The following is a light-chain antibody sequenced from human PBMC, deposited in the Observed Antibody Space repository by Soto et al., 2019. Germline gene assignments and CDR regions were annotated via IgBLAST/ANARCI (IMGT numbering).Light chain of an antibody. V-gene: IGKV1-39*01. CDR1: ESIARH. CDR2: AAS. Sequence: DIQMTQSPSSLSASVGDRVTITCRASESIARHLNWYQQKPGKAPKLLIYAASSLQNGVPSRFXGCRSGTYFTLTISNLQPEDFATYYCQQTYSTLSITFGQGTRLEIK. CDR3: QQTYSTLSIT. J-gene: IGKJ5*01.